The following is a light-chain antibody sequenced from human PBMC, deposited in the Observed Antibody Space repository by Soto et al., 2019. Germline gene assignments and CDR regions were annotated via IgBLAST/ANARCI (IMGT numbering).Light chain of an antibody. V-gene: IGLV2-14*01. J-gene: IGLJ1*01. CDR3: SSYTNINKRACV. Sequence: QSVLTQPASVSGSPGQSITISCTGTSGDIGSYNRVSWYQQHPGKAPKLIIYEVTDRPSGVSNRFSGSKSGNTASLTISGLQAEDEAEYSCSSYTNINKRACVFGNGTKVTVL. CDR2: EVT. CDR1: SGDIGSYNR.